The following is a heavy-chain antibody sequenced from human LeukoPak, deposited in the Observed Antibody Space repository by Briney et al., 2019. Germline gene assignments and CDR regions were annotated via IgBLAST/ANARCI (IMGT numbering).Heavy chain of an antibody. D-gene: IGHD3-10*01. J-gene: IGHJ4*02. V-gene: IGHV4-34*01. CDR2: INHSGST. CDR3: ARVSVLLWFGELLSTFDY. Sequence: SETLSLTCAVYGGSFSGYYWSWIRQPPGKGLEWIGEINHSGSTNYNPSLKSRVTISVDTSKNQFSLKLSSVTAADTAVYYCARVSVLLWFGELLSTFDYWGQGTLVTVSS. CDR1: GGSFSGYY.